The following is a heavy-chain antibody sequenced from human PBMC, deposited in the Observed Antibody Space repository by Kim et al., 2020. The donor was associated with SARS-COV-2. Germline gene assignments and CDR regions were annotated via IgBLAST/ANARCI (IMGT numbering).Heavy chain of an antibody. J-gene: IGHJ6*02. CDR1: GYTFTSYA. D-gene: IGHD3-10*01. Sequence: ASVKVSCKASGYTFTSYAMNWVRQAPGQGLEWMGWINTNTGNPTYAQGVTGRFVFSLDTSVSTAYLQISSLKAEDTAVYYCARVGADGYGSGIWIVSYYHGMDVWGQGTTVTVSS. CDR3: ARVGADGYGSGIWIVSYYHGMDV. V-gene: IGHV7-4-1*02. CDR2: INTNTGNP.